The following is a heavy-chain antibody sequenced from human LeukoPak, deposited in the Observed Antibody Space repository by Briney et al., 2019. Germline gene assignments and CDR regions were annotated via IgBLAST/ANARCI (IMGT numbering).Heavy chain of an antibody. CDR2: ISYDGSNK. CDR1: GFTFSSYG. J-gene: IGHJ4*02. CDR3: AKDRANGGFSLRY. D-gene: IGHD7-27*01. V-gene: IGHV3-30*18. Sequence: GGSLRLSCAASGFTFSSYGMHWVRQAPGKGLEWVAVISYDGSNKYYADSVKGRFTISRDNSKNTLYLQVNSMRAEDTAVYYCAKDRANGGFSLRYWGQGTLVTVSS.